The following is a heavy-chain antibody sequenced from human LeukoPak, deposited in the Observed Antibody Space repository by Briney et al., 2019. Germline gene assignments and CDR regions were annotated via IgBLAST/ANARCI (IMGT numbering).Heavy chain of an antibody. CDR3: ARGYGDYCDY. CDR1: GGSYSGYY. D-gene: IGHD4-17*01. J-gene: IGHJ4*02. Sequence: PSQTLSLTCAVYGGSYSGYYWSWIRQPPGKGLEWIGEINHSGSANYNPSLKSRVTISVDTSKNQSSLKLSSVTAADTAVYYCARGYGDYCDYWGQGTLVTVSS. V-gene: IGHV4-34*01. CDR2: INHSGSA.